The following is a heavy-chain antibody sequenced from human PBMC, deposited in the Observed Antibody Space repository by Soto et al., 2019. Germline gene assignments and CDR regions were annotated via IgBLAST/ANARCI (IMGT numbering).Heavy chain of an antibody. V-gene: IGHV4-34*01. CDR3: ASLAHYYGSGSSVLNYYYGMDV. CDR1: GGSFSGYY. CDR2: INHSGST. J-gene: IGHJ6*02. Sequence: ETLSLTCAVYGGSFSGYYWSWIRQPPGKGLEWIGEINHSGSTNYNPSLKSRVTISVDTSKNQFSLKLSSVTAADTAVYYCASLAHYYGSGSSVLNYYYGMDVWGQGTTVTVSS. D-gene: IGHD3-10*01.